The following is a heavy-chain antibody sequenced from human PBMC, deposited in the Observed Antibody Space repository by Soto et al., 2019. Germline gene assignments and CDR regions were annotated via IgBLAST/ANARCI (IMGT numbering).Heavy chain of an antibody. Sequence: LRLSCAASGFTVSSNYMSWVRQAPGKGLEWVSVIYSGGSTYYADSVKGRFTISRDNSKNTLYLQMNSLRAEDTAVYYCARGVGYCSGGSCYRSVWYYFDYWGQGTLVTVSS. V-gene: IGHV3-53*01. CDR3: ARGVGYCSGGSCYRSVWYYFDY. J-gene: IGHJ4*02. D-gene: IGHD2-15*01. CDR2: IYSGGST. CDR1: GFTVSSNY.